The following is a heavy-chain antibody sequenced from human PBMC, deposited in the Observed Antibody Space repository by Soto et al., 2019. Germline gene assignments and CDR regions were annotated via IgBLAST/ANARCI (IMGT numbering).Heavy chain of an antibody. Sequence: SETLSLTCTVSGGSISSYYWSWIRQPPGKGLEWIGYIYYSGSTNYNPSLKSRVTISVDTSKNQFSLKLSSVTAADTAVYYCAICSGSSFDYWGQGTLVTVSS. V-gene: IGHV4-59*01. CDR1: GGSISSYY. CDR2: IYYSGST. J-gene: IGHJ4*02. D-gene: IGHD3-10*02. CDR3: AICSGSSFDY.